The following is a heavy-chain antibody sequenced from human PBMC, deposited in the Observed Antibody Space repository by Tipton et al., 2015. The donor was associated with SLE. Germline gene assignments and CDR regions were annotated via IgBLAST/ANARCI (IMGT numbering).Heavy chain of an antibody. J-gene: IGHJ2*01. D-gene: IGHD2-8*01. Sequence: TLSLTCNVSGGSITSGNYYWNWIRQPAGKGLEWIGRVSVYGTTNNNPTLKSRVSISVETSKNQFSLKLNSVSAADTAMYYCALSRTLYYWYLDIWGRGTLVTVSS. CDR2: VSVYGTT. CDR3: ALSRTLYYWYLDI. CDR1: GGSITSGNYY. V-gene: IGHV4-61*02.